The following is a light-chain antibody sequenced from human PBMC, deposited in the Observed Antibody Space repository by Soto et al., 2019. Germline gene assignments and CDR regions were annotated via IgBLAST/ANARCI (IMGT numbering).Light chain of an antibody. J-gene: IGKJ1*01. CDR2: GAS. CDR1: QSVSSSY. Sequence: EIVLTQSPGTLSLSPGERATLSCRASQSVSSSYLAWYQQTPGQAPRPLIYGASSRATGIPDRFSGSGSGTDFTLTISRLEAEDFAVYYCQQYGSSAWTFGQGTKVDIK. V-gene: IGKV3-20*01. CDR3: QQYGSSAWT.